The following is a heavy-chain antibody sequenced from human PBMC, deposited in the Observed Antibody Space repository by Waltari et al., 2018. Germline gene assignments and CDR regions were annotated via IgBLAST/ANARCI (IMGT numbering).Heavy chain of an antibody. CDR1: GGTFSSST. CDR2: YVPITGRT. V-gene: IGHV1-69*02. D-gene: IGHD3-16*01. Sequence: VQLVQSGAEVKTPGSSVKVSCKPSGGTFSSSTINWVRQGPGQGLEWMRRYVPITGRTTYPQMFQGRVTIPAYKSPSTADMELSGLRSEDTSIYYSARYPSACTYGLDVLGQGTTVTVSS. J-gene: IGHJ6*02. CDR3: ARYPSACTYGLDV.